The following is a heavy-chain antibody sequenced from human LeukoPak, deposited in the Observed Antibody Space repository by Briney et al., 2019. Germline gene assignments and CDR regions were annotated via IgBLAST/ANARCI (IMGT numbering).Heavy chain of an antibody. D-gene: IGHD3-10*01. V-gene: IGHV4-59*08. Sequence: PSETLSLTCTVSGGSISGYYWGWIRQPPGKGLEWIGYMYHSGTTNSDPSLKSRDTISVDTSKNQFSLELRSVTAADTAVYYCARVERRGFGELLYDYWGQGSLVTVSS. CDR3: ARVERRGFGELLYDY. CDR2: MYHSGTT. J-gene: IGHJ4*02. CDR1: GGSISGYY.